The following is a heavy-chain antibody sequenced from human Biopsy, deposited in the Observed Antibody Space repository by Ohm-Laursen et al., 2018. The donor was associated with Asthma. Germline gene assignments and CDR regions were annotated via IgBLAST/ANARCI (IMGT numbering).Heavy chain of an antibody. J-gene: IGHJ4*02. Sequence: VASVKVSCKSLGGTFNTYVIGWVRQAPGQGLEWIGGINSVFGTTTYPQKFQDRVTITADDSTSTVYMESSSLRSEDTAVYYCARKAGSCISRTCYSLDFWGQGTLVTVSS. V-gene: IGHV1-69*13. CDR1: GGTFNTYV. CDR3: ARKAGSCISRTCYSLDF. D-gene: IGHD2-2*01. CDR2: INSVFGTT.